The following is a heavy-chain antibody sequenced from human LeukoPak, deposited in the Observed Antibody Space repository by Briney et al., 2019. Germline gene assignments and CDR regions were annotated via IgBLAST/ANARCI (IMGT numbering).Heavy chain of an antibody. CDR3: ARDRLEGMQELVYADY. CDR2: TSPNIGET. Sequence: ASVTVSCKASGYTFTTYAISWVRQAPGRGLEWMGWTSPNIGETNFLQSFQGRLSVTTDTSTSTVYMELRSLRSDDTAVYYCARDRLEGMQELVYADYWGQGTLVTVSS. D-gene: IGHD1-7*01. J-gene: IGHJ4*02. V-gene: IGHV1-18*01. CDR1: GYTFTTYA.